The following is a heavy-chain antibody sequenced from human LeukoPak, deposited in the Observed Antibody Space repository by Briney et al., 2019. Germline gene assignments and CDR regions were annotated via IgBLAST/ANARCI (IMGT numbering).Heavy chain of an antibody. Sequence: GGSLGLSCVGSGFTFSSYGMHWVRQAAGKGLEWVAFIRHDGSNEYYADSAKGRFTVSRDNSKNTLFLQMNSLRVEEMAVYYCAKEVHPYDSGTYYFDYWGRGTLVTVSS. CDR2: IRHDGSNE. CDR1: GFTFSSYG. CDR3: AKEVHPYDSGTYYFDY. J-gene: IGHJ4*02. D-gene: IGHD3-10*01. V-gene: IGHV3-30*02.